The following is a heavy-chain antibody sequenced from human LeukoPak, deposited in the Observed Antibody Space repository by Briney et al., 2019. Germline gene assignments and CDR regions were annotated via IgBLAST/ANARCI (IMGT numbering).Heavy chain of an antibody. CDR3: ARHGWNYDSGTYYTFDP. Sequence: SETLSLTCTVSGGSFSGNYYWGWIRQPPGKGLTWIASISYSGSTYYNPSLKSRVTISVDTSKNQFSLKLSSVAAADTAVYYCARHGWNYDSGTYYTFDPWGQGTLVTVSS. J-gene: IGHJ5*02. CDR1: GGSFSGNYY. D-gene: IGHD3-10*01. V-gene: IGHV4-39*01. CDR2: ISYSGST.